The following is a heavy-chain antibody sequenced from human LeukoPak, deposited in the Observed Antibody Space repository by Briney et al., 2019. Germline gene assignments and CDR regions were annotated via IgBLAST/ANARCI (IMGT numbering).Heavy chain of an antibody. J-gene: IGHJ4*02. D-gene: IGHD3-10*01. Sequence: PGGSLRLSCGASGFIFSSFAMHWVGQAPGKGLEYVSGISRDGRSTFYADSVKGRFTISRDNSKNTLYLQMGSLRAEDMAVYYCAIQIRGLVYWGRGTLVTVSS. V-gene: IGHV3-64*02. CDR1: GFIFSSFA. CDR3: AIQIRGLVY. CDR2: ISRDGRST.